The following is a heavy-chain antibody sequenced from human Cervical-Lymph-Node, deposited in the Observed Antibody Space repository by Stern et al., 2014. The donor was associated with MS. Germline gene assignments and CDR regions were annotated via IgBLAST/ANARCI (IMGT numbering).Heavy chain of an antibody. J-gene: IGHJ4*02. CDR2: ISSSSSYI. V-gene: IGHV3-21*01. CDR3: AREYVTMVRGVIDY. Sequence: EVQLVESGGGLVKPGGSLRLSCAASGFTFSSYSMNWVRQAPGTGLEWVSSISSSSSYIYYADSVKGRFTISRDNAKNSLYLQMNSLRAEDTAVYYCAREYVTMVRGVIDYWGQGTLVTVSS. CDR1: GFTFSSYS. D-gene: IGHD3-10*01.